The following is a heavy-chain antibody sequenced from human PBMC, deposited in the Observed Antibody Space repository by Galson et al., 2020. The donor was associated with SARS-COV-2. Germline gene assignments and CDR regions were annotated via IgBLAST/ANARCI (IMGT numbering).Heavy chain of an antibody. CDR2: ISSDGTIK. V-gene: IGHV3-30*04. CDR1: GFTFSSHA. D-gene: IGHD4-17*01. CDR3: ARGGADYGDYVCRWCLDL. Sequence: GGSLRLSCEASGFTFSSHAMHWVRQAPGKGLEWVAIISSDGTIKYYADSVKGRFTISRDTSNNTQYLQMNSLRAEDTALYYCARGGADYGDYVCRWCLDLWGRGTLVAVSS. J-gene: IGHJ2*01.